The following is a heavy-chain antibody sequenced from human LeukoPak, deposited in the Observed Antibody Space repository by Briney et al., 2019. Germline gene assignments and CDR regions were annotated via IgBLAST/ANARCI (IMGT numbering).Heavy chain of an antibody. J-gene: IGHJ4*01. D-gene: IGHD6-13*01. CDR1: GGSISNSIFY. CDR2: ISYSGST. Sequence: SETLSLTCTVSGGSISNSIFYWGCIRQPPGKGLEWIGSISYSGSTYYNPSLKSRVTVSVDTSKNQFSLKLSSVTAADTAVYYCARHGRRRNSNWLPQFDYWGHGTLVTVSS. CDR3: ARHGRRRNSNWLPQFDY. V-gene: IGHV4-39*01.